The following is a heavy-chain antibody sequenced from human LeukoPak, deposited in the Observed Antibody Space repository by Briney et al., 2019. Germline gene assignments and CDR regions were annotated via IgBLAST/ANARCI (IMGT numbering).Heavy chain of an antibody. Sequence: PSETLSLTCAVSGGSISSNSYYWGWIRQPPGKGLEWIGSIYYSGSTYYNPSLKSRVTISVDTSKNQFSLKLSSVTAADTAVYYCRCSGWRHDYWGQGTLVTVSS. CDR1: GGSISSNSYY. J-gene: IGHJ4*02. D-gene: IGHD6-19*01. CDR3: RCSGWRHDY. CDR2: IYYSGST. V-gene: IGHV4-39*01.